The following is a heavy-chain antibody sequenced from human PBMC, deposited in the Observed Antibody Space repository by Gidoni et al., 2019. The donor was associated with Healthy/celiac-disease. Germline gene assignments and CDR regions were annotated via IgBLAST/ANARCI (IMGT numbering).Heavy chain of an antibody. CDR1: GFTFSSYA. Sequence: EVQLVESGGGWVQPGGSLRLSCAASGFTFSSYAMSWVRQAPGKGLEWVSAISGSGGSTYYADSVKGRFTISRDNSNNTLYLQMNSLRAEDTAVYYCAKDLAPNYYDSSAHYAFAIWGQGTMVPVSS. CDR3: AKDLAPNYYDSSAHYAFAI. D-gene: IGHD3-22*01. V-gene: IGHV3-23*04. CDR2: ISGSGGST. J-gene: IGHJ3*02.